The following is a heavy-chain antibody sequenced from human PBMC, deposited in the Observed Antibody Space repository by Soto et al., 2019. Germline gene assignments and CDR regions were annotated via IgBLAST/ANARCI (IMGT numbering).Heavy chain of an antibody. CDR1: GYTFTSYG. D-gene: IGHD6-13*01. V-gene: IGHV1-18*01. CDR2: ISAYNGNT. J-gene: IGHJ4*02. Sequence: GASVKVSCKASGYTFTSYGISWVRQAPGQGLEWMGWISAYNGNTNYAQKLQGRVTMTTDTSTSTAYMELRSLRSDDTAVYYCARDNGKGRFGYSSSRPPFDYWGQGTLVTVSS. CDR3: ARDNGKGRFGYSSSRPPFDY.